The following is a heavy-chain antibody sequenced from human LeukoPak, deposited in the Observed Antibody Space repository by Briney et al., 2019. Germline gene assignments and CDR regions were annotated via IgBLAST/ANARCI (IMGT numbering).Heavy chain of an antibody. CDR2: IYHSGST. D-gene: IGHD3/OR15-3a*01. Sequence: SQTLSLTCTVSGGSISSGGYYWSWIRQPPGKGLEWIGYIYHSGSTYYNPSLKSRVTISVHRSKNQFSLKLSSVTAADTAVYYCAGTEYYFDYWGQGTLVTVSS. V-gene: IGHV4-30-2*01. CDR1: GGSISSGGYY. CDR3: AGTEYYFDY. J-gene: IGHJ4*02.